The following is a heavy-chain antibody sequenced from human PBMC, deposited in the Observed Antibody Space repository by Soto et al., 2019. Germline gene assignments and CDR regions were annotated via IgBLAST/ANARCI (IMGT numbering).Heavy chain of an antibody. J-gene: IGHJ4*02. CDR1: GYAFLTYG. Sequence: QVQLVQSGPELKKPGASVRVSCTASGYAFLTYGIVWVRQAPGQGLECMGWISTNTGNTNYEQNLQGRLTMTTDTPTSTAYMGLRSLTSDDTAVYYCARELAGLLDNWGQGTLVTVSS. CDR2: ISTNTGNT. V-gene: IGHV1-18*01. CDR3: ARELAGLLDN.